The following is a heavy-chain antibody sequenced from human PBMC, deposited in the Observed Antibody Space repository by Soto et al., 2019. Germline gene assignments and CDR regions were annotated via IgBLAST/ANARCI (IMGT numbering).Heavy chain of an antibody. V-gene: IGHV3-23*01. CDR2: LSGGGGST. J-gene: IGHJ3*02. CDR1: GFIFSNYA. CDR3: AKGDVIAVAGMDAFDI. D-gene: IGHD6-19*01. Sequence: EVQLLESGGGLVQPGGSLRLSCAASGFIFSNYAMSWVRQAPGKGLEWVSALSGGGGSTHYADSVKGRFTISRDNSENTLHLQMNSLSAEDTAVYYCAKGDVIAVAGMDAFDIWGQGTMVTVSS.